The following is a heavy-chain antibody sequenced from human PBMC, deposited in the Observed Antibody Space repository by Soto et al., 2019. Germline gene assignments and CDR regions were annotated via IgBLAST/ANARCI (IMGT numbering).Heavy chain of an antibody. J-gene: IGHJ4*02. V-gene: IGHV1-58*01. CDR3: AAEGLGVVIAGNY. CDR1: GFTSTSSA. CDR2: IVVGSGNT. Sequence: GASVKVSCKASGFTSTSSAVQWVRQARGQRLEWIGWIVVGSGNTNYAQKFQERVTITRDMSTSTAYMELSSLRSEDTAVYYCAAEGLGVVIAGNYWGQGTLVTVSS. D-gene: IGHD3-3*01.